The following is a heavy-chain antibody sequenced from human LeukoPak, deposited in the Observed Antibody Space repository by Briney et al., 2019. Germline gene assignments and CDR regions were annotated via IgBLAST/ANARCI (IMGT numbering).Heavy chain of an antibody. J-gene: IGHJ4*02. D-gene: IGHD3-10*01. Sequence: SVKVSCKASGGTFSSYAISWVRQAPGQGLEWMGRIIPILGIANYAQKFQGRVTITADKSTSTAYMGLSSLRSEDTAVYYCARDYGSGVHDYWGQGTLVTVSS. V-gene: IGHV1-69*04. CDR2: IIPILGIA. CDR1: GGTFSSYA. CDR3: ARDYGSGVHDY.